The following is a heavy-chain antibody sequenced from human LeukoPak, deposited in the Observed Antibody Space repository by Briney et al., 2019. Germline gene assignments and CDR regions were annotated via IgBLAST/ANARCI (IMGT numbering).Heavy chain of an antibody. CDR3: TTGAWIQLWLADF. Sequence: RSGGSLRLSCAASGFTFHNAWMSWVRQAPGKGLEWVGHIKSNTDGGTTDYAAPVKGRFTISRDDSKNTLYLQMNSLEIEDTAVYYVTTGAWIQLWLADFWGQGTLVTVSS. CDR1: GFTFHNAW. CDR2: IKSNTDGGTT. D-gene: IGHD5-18*01. V-gene: IGHV3-15*01. J-gene: IGHJ4*02.